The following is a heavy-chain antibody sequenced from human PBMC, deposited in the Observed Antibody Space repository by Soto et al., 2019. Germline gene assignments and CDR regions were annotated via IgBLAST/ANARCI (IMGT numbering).Heavy chain of an antibody. J-gene: IGHJ4*02. CDR3: ARVVEMAEDY. V-gene: IGHV4-30-4*01. CDR1: GGSISSGDYY. D-gene: IGHD2-2*01. CDR2: IYYSGST. Sequence: SETLSLTCTVSGGSISSGDYYWSWIRRPPGKGLEWIGYIYYSGSTYYNPSLKSRVTISVDTSKNQFSLKLSSVTAADTAVYYCARVVEMAEDYWGQGTLVTVSS.